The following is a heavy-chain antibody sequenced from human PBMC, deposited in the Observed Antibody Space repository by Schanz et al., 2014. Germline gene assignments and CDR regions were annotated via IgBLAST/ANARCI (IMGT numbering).Heavy chain of an antibody. D-gene: IGHD3-10*01. CDR3: TRGSGSRSYGWYYDS. CDR2: INSDGSTT. Sequence: EVQLVESGGGVVQPGRSLRLSCAASGFTFSSYWMHWVRQAPGKGLVWVSRINSDGSTTIYADSVKGRFTISRDNAKNTLYLQMNSVRAEDSAVYYCTRGSGSRSYGWYYDSWGQGTLVTVSS. J-gene: IGHJ4*02. CDR1: GFTFSSYW. V-gene: IGHV3-74*02.